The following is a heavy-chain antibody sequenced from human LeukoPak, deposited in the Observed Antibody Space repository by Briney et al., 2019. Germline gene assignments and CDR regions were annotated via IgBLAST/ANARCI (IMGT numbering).Heavy chain of an antibody. CDR3: ARELGDSSGPEYYHGMDV. CDR1: GASIRSYY. V-gene: IGHV4-4*07. D-gene: IGHD6-19*01. Sequence: SETLSLTCTISGASIRSYYWSWIRQPVGKGLEWIGRVYISGSNNYNPSLKSRVTMSVDTSKNQFSLNLNSVTAADTAVYYCARELGDSSGPEYYHGMDVWGQGTTVTVSS. J-gene: IGHJ6*02. CDR2: VYISGSN.